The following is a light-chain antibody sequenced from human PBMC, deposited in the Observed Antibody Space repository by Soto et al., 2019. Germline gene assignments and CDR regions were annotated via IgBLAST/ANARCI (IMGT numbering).Light chain of an antibody. J-gene: IGLJ2*01. Sequence: QSALTQPRSVSGSPGQSVTISCTGTSSDVGGYNYVSWYQQHPGKAPKLMNYDVSTRPSGVPDRFSGSKSGNTASLTISGLQAEDEADYYCSSYAGSNSVVFGGGTKLTVL. CDR2: DVS. CDR1: SSDVGGYNY. CDR3: SSYAGSNSVV. V-gene: IGLV2-11*01.